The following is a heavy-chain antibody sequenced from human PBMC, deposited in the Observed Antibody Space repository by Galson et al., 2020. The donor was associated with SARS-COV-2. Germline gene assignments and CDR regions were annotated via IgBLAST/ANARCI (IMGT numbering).Heavy chain of an antibody. CDR2: ISHDGRIE. V-gene: IGHV3-30*04. CDR1: GFTFTNYA. D-gene: IGHD1-26*01. CDR3: ARDVSGGASDM. J-gene: IGHJ3*02. Sequence: QLGESLKISCAASGFTFTNYAIHWVRQAPGKGLEWVAVISHDGRIEVYADSVKGRFTISRDNSENMLFLQMDSLRADDTAVYYCARDVSGGASDMWGQETKVTVSS.